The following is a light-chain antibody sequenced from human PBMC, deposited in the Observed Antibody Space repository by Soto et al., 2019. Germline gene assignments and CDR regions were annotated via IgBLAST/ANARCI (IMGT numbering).Light chain of an antibody. Sequence: DILMTQSPLSLSVIPGQSASISCKSSQSLMHTDGKTHLYWYLQKPGQSPQLLIYEVSTRVSGVPDRFSGSGSGTDFTLEISRVETDDVGIYYCMQSTQLPPTFGQGTRLEIK. CDR1: QSLMHTDGKTH. CDR3: MQSTQLPPT. J-gene: IGKJ5*01. V-gene: IGKV2D-29*02. CDR2: EVS.